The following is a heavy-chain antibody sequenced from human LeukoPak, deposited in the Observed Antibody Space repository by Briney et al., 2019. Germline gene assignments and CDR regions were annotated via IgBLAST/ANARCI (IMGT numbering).Heavy chain of an antibody. CDR2: ISYDGSNK. Sequence: GRSLRLSCAASGFTFSSYAMHWVRQAPGKGLEWVAVISYDGSNKYCADSVKGRFTISRDNSKNTLYLQMNSLRAEDTAVYYCARDLGTFYYYYGMDVWGQGTTVTVSS. CDR1: GFTFSSYA. CDR3: ARDLGTFYYYYGMDV. J-gene: IGHJ6*02. D-gene: IGHD3-16*01. V-gene: IGHV3-30-3*01.